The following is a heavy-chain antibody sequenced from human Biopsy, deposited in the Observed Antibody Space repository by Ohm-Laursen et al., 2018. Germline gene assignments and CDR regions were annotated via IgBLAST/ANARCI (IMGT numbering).Heavy chain of an antibody. V-gene: IGHV4-59*08. J-gene: IGHJ6*02. CDR2: VYSSGST. CDR1: GGSISGYY. D-gene: IGHD5-18*01. Sequence: GTLSLTWTVSGGSISGYYWTWIRQAPGKGLEFIGYVYSSGSTNYNPSLKSRATISLDTSRNQVSLRLSSVTAADTAVYYCARGIAVVRSLDVWGQGTTVAVSS. CDR3: ARGIAVVRSLDV.